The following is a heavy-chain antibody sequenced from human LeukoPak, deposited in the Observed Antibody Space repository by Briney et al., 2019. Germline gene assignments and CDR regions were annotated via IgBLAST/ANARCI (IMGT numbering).Heavy chain of an antibody. D-gene: IGHD6-13*01. J-gene: IGHJ4*02. CDR1: GFTFSSYE. CDR2: ISSSGSTI. CDR3: ARDPYSRLIFDY. V-gene: IGHV3-48*03. Sequence: PGGSLRLSCAASGFTFSSYEMNWVRQAPGKGLEWVSYISSSGSTIYYADSVKGRFTISRDNAKNSLYLQMNSLRAEDAAVYYCARDPYSRLIFDYWGQGTLVTVSS.